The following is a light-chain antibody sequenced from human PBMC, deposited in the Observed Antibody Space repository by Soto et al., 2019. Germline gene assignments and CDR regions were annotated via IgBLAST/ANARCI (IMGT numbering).Light chain of an antibody. CDR2: KNN. J-gene: IGLJ1*01. Sequence: QSVLTQPPSASGIPGQRVTISCSGSSSNIGSDSVNWYQQLPGTAPKLLIHKNNHRPSGVPDRFSGSRSGTSASLAISGLQSEDEADYYCATWDDSLNGYVFGTGTKLTVL. V-gene: IGLV1-44*01. CDR3: ATWDDSLNGYV. CDR1: SSNIGSDS.